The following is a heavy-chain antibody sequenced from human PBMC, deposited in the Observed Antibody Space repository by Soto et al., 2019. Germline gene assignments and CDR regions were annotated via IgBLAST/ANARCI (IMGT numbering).Heavy chain of an antibody. V-gene: IGHV4-34*01. Sequence: QVQLQQWGAGLLKPSETLSLTSAVYGGSFSGYYWSWIRQPPGKGLEWIGEINHSGSTLYNPSLRSRVTISVDTSEKQFSLKLSSVTAADTAVYYCARHGNYCFDYWGQGTLVTVSS. CDR2: INHSGST. J-gene: IGHJ4*02. CDR3: ARHGNYCFDY. CDR1: GGSFSGYY. D-gene: IGHD1-26*01.